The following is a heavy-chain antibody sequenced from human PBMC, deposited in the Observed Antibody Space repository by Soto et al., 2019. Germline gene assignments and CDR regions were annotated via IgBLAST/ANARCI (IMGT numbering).Heavy chain of an antibody. CDR1: GFTLSSYD. CDR2: IRGSGGAT. D-gene: IGHD3-9*01. J-gene: IGHJ3*02. V-gene: IGHV3-23*01. Sequence: EVQLLESEGGLVQPGGSLRLSCAASGFTLSSYDMGWVRQAPGKALEWISLIRGSGGATFYADSVEGRLTISRDISKNTLYLQMNSLRAEDSAVYYCAKDRGDNAGYPAFDIWGQGTMVTVSS. CDR3: AKDRGDNAGYPAFDI.